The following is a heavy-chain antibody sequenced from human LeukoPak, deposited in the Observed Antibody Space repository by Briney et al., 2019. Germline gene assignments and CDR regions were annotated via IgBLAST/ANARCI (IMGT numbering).Heavy chain of an antibody. Sequence: RSLRLSCAASGFTFSSYAMHWVRQAPGKGLEWVAVISYDGSNKYYADSVKGRFTISRDNSKNTLYLQMNSLRAEDTAVYYCARDVGGYCSSTSCYPDTYFDYWGQGTLVTVSS. V-gene: IGHV3-30-3*01. D-gene: IGHD2-2*01. CDR3: ARDVGGYCSSTSCYPDTYFDY. CDR2: ISYDGSNK. J-gene: IGHJ4*02. CDR1: GFTFSSYA.